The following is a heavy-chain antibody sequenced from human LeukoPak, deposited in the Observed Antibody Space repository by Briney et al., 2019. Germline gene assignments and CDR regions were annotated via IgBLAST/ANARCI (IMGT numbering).Heavy chain of an antibody. CDR3: ARDRWSHYYGSGSYYRSYFDY. CDR1: GYTFTGYY. J-gene: IGHJ4*02. CDR2: INPSGGST. Sequence: ASVKVSCKASGYTFTGYYMHWVGQAPGQGLEWMGIINPSGGSTSYAQKFQGRVTMTRDTSTSTAYMELRSLRSDDTAVYYCARDRWSHYYGSGSYYRSYFDYWGQGTLVTVSS. D-gene: IGHD3-10*01. V-gene: IGHV1-46*01.